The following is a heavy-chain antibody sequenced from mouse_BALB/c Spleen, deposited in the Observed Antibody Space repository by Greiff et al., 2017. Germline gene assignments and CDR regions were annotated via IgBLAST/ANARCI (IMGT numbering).Heavy chain of an antibody. CDR3: ARQGGIYDGYYGGY. J-gene: IGHJ2*01. CDR2: ISYSGST. V-gene: IGHV3-2*02. Sequence: EVQRVESGPGLVKPSQSLSLTCTVTGYSITSDYAWNWIRQFPGNKLEWMGYISYSGSTSYNPSLKSRISITRDTSKNQFFLQLNSVTTEDTATYYCARQGGIYDGYYGGYWGQGTTLTVSS. CDR1: GYSITSDYA. D-gene: IGHD2-3*01.